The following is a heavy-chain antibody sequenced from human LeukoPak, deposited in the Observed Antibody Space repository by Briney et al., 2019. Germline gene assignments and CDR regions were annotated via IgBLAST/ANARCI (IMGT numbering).Heavy chain of an antibody. CDR2: IKGDGSST. V-gene: IGHV3-74*01. CDR1: GFTFSNNW. D-gene: IGHD1-26*01. Sequence: GGSLRLSCATSGFTFSNNWMHWVRQAPGKGLVWVSRIKGDGSSTSYADSVKGRFTISRDNVKNTLFLQMNSLRAEDTAVYYCVRDGVGAPPFDYWGQGALVIVSS. J-gene: IGHJ4*02. CDR3: VRDGVGAPPFDY.